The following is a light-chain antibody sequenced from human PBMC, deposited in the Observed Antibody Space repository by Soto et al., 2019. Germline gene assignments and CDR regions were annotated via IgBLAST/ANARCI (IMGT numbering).Light chain of an antibody. J-gene: IGKJ1*01. CDR3: QQYNNWPPWT. CDR2: GAS. V-gene: IGKV3-15*01. CDR1: QSVSSN. Sequence: EVVMTQSPATLSVSPGERATLSCRASQSVSSNFAWYQQNPGQAPRLLLYGASTRATGIPARFSGSGSGTEFTLTISSLQSEDFAVYYCQQYNNWPPWTVGQGTKVEIK.